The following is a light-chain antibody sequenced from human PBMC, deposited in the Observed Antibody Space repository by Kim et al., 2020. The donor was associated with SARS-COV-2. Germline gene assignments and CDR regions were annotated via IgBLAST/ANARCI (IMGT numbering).Light chain of an antibody. Sequence: RVTISGTGSSSNIGAGSDVHWYQQLPGAAPKLLIYGTNNRPSGVSDRFAGSKSGTSASLAITGLQAEDEADYYCQSYDTTLRDSRVFGGGTQLTVL. CDR1: SSNIGAGSD. V-gene: IGLV1-40*01. CDR2: GTN. CDR3: QSYDTTLRDSRV. J-gene: IGLJ3*02.